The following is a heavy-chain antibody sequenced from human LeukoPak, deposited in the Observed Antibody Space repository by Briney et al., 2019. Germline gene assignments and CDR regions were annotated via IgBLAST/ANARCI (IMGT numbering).Heavy chain of an antibody. V-gene: IGHV3-74*01. CDR2: INSDESSA. CDR1: GFTFSIYW. Sequence: GGSLRLSCVASGFTFSIYWMHWVRQAPGKGLVWVSRINSDESSADYADSVTGRFTIFRDNAKNTVYLQMNSLRADDTAVYYCARDRTGYSSIDFWGQGTLVTVSS. D-gene: IGHD5-18*01. J-gene: IGHJ4*02. CDR3: ARDRTGYSSIDF.